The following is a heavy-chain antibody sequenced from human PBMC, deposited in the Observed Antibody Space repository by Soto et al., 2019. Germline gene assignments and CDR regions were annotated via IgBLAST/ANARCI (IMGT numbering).Heavy chain of an antibody. CDR1: CYTFPTYG. D-gene: IGHD2-15*01. CDR2: ISGYNDNT. Sequence: ASVKVSCKASCYTFPTYGISWVRQAPGQGLEWMGWISGYNDNTKYAQNLQGRVTMTTDTSTTTAYMELRSLRSDDTAVYYCAREYCSGGSCYGTDYWGQGTPVTVSS. CDR3: AREYCSGGSCYGTDY. J-gene: IGHJ4*02. V-gene: IGHV1-18*01.